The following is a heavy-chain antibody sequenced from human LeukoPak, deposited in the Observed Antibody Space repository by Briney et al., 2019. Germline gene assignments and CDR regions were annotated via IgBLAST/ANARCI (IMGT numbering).Heavy chain of an antibody. Sequence: GESLQISCQGSGYTFTNYWIGWVRQMPGKGLEWMGIIYPGDSDTRYSPSFQGQVTTSADKSISTAYLQWSTLKASDTAMYYCARPLQSGSFSGFDYWGQGTLVTVSS. D-gene: IGHD1-26*01. J-gene: IGHJ4*02. CDR2: IYPGDSDT. CDR3: ARPLQSGSFSGFDY. CDR1: GYTFTNYW. V-gene: IGHV5-51*01.